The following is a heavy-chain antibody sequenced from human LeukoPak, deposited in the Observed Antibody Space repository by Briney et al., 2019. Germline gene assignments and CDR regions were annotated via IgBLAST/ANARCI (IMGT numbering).Heavy chain of an antibody. J-gene: IGHJ6*02. V-gene: IGHV5-51*01. CDR2: IYPGDSDT. Sequence: GESLKISCKCSGYSFTTYWIVWVRQMPGKGLEWMGIIYPGDSDTRYSPSFQGQVTISADKSISTAYLQWSSLKASDTAMYYCARHVAYYDILTGYYKDYYYYGRYVWRQGTTVTVSS. D-gene: IGHD3-9*01. CDR3: ARHVAYYDILTGYYKDYYYYGRYV. CDR1: GYSFTTYW.